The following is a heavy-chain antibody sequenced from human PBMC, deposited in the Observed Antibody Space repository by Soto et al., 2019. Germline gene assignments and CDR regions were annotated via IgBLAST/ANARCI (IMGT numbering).Heavy chain of an antibody. CDR1: GFTFTSSA. CDR2: IVVGSGNT. CDR3: AAGGNYGDYGGYYGPFDY. D-gene: IGHD4-17*01. V-gene: IGHV1-58*01. J-gene: IGHJ4*02. Sequence: SVKVSCKASGFTFTSSAVQWVRQARGQRLEWIGWIVVGSGNTNYAQKFQERVTITRDMSTSTAYMELSSLRSEDTAVYYCAAGGNYGDYGGYYGPFDYWGQGTLVTVSS.